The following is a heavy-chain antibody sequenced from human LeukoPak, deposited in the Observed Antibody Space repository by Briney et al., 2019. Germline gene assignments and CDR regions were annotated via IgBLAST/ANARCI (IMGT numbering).Heavy chain of an antibody. CDR1: GGSISSGDYY. V-gene: IGHV4-30-4*08. D-gene: IGHD1-7*01. Sequence: SETLSLTCTVSGGSISSGDYYWSWIRQPPGKGLEWIGYIYYSGSTYYNPSLKSRVTMSLDTSKDQFSLKLSSLTAADTAVYYCARVIRGTTNVNYYYYMDVWGKGTTFTVSS. CDR2: IYYSGST. J-gene: IGHJ6*03. CDR3: ARVIRGTTNVNYYYYMDV.